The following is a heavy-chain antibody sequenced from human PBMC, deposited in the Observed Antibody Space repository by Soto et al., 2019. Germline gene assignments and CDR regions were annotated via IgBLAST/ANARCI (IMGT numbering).Heavy chain of an antibody. Sequence: SETLSLTCTVSGGSISNYFCNWIRQPAGKGLEWIGRIDNSGSTNYNPSLKSRITMSADTSRNQFSLKLNSVTAADTAVYYCARGGQAFWSGPFDYWGQGALVTVSS. V-gene: IGHV4-4*07. J-gene: IGHJ4*02. D-gene: IGHD3-3*01. CDR1: GGSISNYF. CDR3: ARGGQAFWSGPFDY. CDR2: IDNSGST.